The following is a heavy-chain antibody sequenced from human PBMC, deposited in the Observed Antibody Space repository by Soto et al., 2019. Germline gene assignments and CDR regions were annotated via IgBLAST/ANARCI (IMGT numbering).Heavy chain of an antibody. Sequence: SETLSLTCTVSGGSISSYYWSWIRQPPGKGLEWIGYIYYSGSTNYNPSLKSRVTISVDTSKNQFSLKLSSVTAADTAVYYCARDRGDSSSPYYYGMDVWGQGTTVTVSS. CDR3: ARDRGDSSSPYYYGMDV. D-gene: IGHD6-6*01. CDR1: GGSISSYY. CDR2: IYYSGST. J-gene: IGHJ6*02. V-gene: IGHV4-59*01.